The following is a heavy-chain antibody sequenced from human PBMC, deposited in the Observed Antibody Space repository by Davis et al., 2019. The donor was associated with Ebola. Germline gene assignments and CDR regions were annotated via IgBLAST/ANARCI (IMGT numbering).Heavy chain of an antibody. V-gene: IGHV4-59*01. J-gene: IGHJ4*02. CDR2: IYYSGST. CDR1: AASLTSYY. CDR3: ARDFVY. Sequence: SQSLSLTCTLSAASLTSYYWSCIRQPPGNGLEWIGYIYYSGSTNYNPSLKTRVTIPVNTYKNQLSLKVSAVTAADTAVFYCARDFVYWGQGTLVAVSS.